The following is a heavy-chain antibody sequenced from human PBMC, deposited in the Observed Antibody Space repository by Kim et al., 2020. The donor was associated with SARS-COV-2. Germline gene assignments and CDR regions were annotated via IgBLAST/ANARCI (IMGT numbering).Heavy chain of an antibody. D-gene: IGHD3-3*01. Sequence: SVKVSCKASGGTFSSYAISWVRQAPGQGLEWMGGIIPIFGTANYAQKFQGRVTITADESTSTAYMELSSLRSEDTAVYYCALGVANTLDDAFDIWGQGTMVTVSS. CDR1: GGTFSSYA. V-gene: IGHV1-69*13. CDR2: IIPIFGTA. CDR3: ALGVANTLDDAFDI. J-gene: IGHJ3*02.